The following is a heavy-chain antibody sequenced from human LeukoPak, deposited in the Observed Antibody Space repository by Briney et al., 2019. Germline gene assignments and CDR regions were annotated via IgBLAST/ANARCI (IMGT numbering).Heavy chain of an antibody. V-gene: IGHV6-1*01. CDR1: GDSVSSNSAA. CDR2: TYYRSKWYN. CDR3: ARSLLGAVAGTIAYFDY. D-gene: IGHD6-19*01. J-gene: IGHJ4*02. Sequence: SQTVSLTCAISGDSVSSNSAAWNWIRQPPSRGLEWLGRTYYRSKWYNDYAVSVKSRITINPDTSKNQFSLQLNSVTPEDTAVYYCARSLLGAVAGTIAYFDYWGQGTLVTVSS.